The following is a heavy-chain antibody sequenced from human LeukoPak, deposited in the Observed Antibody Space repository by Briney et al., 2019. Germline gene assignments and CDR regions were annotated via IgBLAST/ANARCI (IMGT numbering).Heavy chain of an antibody. CDR1: GYSISSGYY. V-gene: IGHV4-38-2*02. Sequence: SETLSLTCTVSGYSISSGYYWGWIRQPPGKGLEWIGSIYHSGSTYYNPSLKSRVTISVDTSKNQFSLKLSSVTAADAAVYYCARDLRGVLRYFDWLTHFDYWGQGTLVTVSS. D-gene: IGHD3-9*01. CDR2: IYHSGST. J-gene: IGHJ4*02. CDR3: ARDLRGVLRYFDWLTHFDY.